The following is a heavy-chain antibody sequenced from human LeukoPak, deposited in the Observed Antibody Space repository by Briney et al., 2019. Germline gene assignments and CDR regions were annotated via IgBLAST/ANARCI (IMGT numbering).Heavy chain of an antibody. CDR3: ARDVGATLFPPSS. Sequence: SVKVSCKASGGTFSSYAFSWVRQAPGQGLEWMGGIIPIFGTANYAQKFQGRVTITTDESTSTAYMELSSLRSEDTAVYYCARDVGATLFPPSSWGQGTMVTVSS. CDR1: GGTFSSYA. J-gene: IGHJ3*01. V-gene: IGHV1-69*05. D-gene: IGHD1-26*01. CDR2: IIPIFGTA.